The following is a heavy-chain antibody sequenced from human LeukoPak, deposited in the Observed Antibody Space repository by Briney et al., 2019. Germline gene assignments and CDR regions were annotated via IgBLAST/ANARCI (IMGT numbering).Heavy chain of an antibody. Sequence: PSETLSLTCAVYGGSFSGYYWSWIRQPPGKELEWIGEINHSGRTNYNPSLKSRVTISVDTSKNQFSLKLSSVTAADTAVYYCARHTKRALYNWFDPWGQGTLVTVSS. V-gene: IGHV4-34*01. D-gene: IGHD2-8*01. CDR3: ARHTKRALYNWFDP. J-gene: IGHJ5*02. CDR2: INHSGRT. CDR1: GGSFSGYY.